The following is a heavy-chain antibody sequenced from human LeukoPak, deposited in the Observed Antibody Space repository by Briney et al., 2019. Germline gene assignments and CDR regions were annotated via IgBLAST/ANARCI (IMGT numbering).Heavy chain of an antibody. Sequence: KPSQTLSLTCTVSGGSISSGDYYWGWLRRHPGKGLEWIGYIYYSGSTFYNPSLKSRVTISVDTSKNQFSLKLSSVTAADTAVYYCARGYDFWSGSSYGMDVWGQGTTVTVSS. V-gene: IGHV4-31*03. J-gene: IGHJ6*02. CDR3: ARGYDFWSGSSYGMDV. D-gene: IGHD3-3*01. CDR2: IYYSGST. CDR1: GGSISSGDYY.